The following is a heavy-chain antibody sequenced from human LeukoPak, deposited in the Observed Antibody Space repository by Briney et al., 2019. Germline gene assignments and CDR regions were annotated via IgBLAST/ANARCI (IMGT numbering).Heavy chain of an antibody. V-gene: IGHV3-23*01. Sequence: GSLRLSCAASGFTFAMTWVRQAPGKGLEWVSAISASGGTTYYADSVKGRFTISRDNSKNTLFLQMNSLRAEDTAVYFCANLYGDSSNGMDVWGQGTTVTVSS. D-gene: IGHD4-17*01. CDR2: ISASGGTT. CDR3: ANLYGDSSNGMDV. J-gene: IGHJ6*02. CDR1: GFTFA.